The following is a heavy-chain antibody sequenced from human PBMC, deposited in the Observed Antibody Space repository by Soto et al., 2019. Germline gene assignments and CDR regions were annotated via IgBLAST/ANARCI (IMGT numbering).Heavy chain of an antibody. V-gene: IGHV1-3*01. J-gene: IGHJ6*02. CDR2: INAGNGNT. Sequence: QVQLVQSGAEVKKPGASVKVSCKASGYTFTSYAMHWVRQAPGQRLEWMGWINAGNGNTKYSQKFQVRVTITRDTSASTAYMELSSLRSEDTAVYYCERAYGDYYGMDVWGQGTTVTVSS. CDR1: GYTFTSYA. CDR3: ERAYGDYYGMDV. D-gene: IGHD3-10*01.